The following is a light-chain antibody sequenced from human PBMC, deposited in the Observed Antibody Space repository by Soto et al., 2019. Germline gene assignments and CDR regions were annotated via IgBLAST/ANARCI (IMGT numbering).Light chain of an antibody. CDR3: CSYAGSSTFKV. CDR1: SSDVGSYNL. V-gene: IGLV2-23*03. J-gene: IGLJ2*01. CDR2: EGS. Sequence: QSALTQPASVSGSPGQSITISCTGTSSDVGSYNLVSWYQQHPGKAPKLMIYEGSKRPSGVSNRFSVSKSGNTASLTISGLQAEDEADYYCCSYAGSSTFKVFGGGTKVTVL.